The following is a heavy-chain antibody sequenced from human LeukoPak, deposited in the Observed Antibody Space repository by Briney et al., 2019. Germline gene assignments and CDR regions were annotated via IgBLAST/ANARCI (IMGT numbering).Heavy chain of an antibody. V-gene: IGHV1-8*01. D-gene: IGHD2-15*01. J-gene: IGHJ4*02. CDR2: MNPNSGNT. CDR3: ARGRVVVAATVLYYFDY. CDR1: GYTFTSYD. Sequence: ASVKVSCKASGYTFTSYDINWVRQATGQGLEWMGGMNPNSGNTGYAQKFQGRVTMTRNTSISTAYMELSSLRSEDTAVYYCARGRVVVAATVLYYFDYWGQGTLVTVSS.